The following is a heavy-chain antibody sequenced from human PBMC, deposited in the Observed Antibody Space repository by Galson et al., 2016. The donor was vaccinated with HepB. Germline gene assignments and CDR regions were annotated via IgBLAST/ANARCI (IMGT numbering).Heavy chain of an antibody. D-gene: IGHD2-15*01. CDR3: AKERGWYGGPNYGS. V-gene: IGHV3-23*01. J-gene: IGHJ5*02. CDR2: ISGAGSTT. CDR1: GFTFRYYA. Sequence: SLRLSCASSGFTFRYYAMTWVRRAPGKGLEWVSDISGAGSTTHYADSVKGRFTISSDNSRDTLYLQMDRLRAADTAVYYCAKERGWYGGPNYGSWGQGTLVTVSS.